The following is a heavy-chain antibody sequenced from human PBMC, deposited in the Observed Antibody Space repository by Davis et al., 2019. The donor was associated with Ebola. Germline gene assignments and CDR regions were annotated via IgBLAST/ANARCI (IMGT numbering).Heavy chain of an antibody. V-gene: IGHV3-64*04. CDR3: ARRGSVMVQGVMDYYYYYGMDV. Sequence: GGSLRLSCAASGFTFSSYAMHWVRQAPGKGLEYVSAISSNGGSTYYADSVKGRFTISRDNSKNTLYLQMNSLRAEDTAVYYCARRGSVMVQGVMDYYYYYGMDVWGQGTTVTVSS. J-gene: IGHJ6*02. CDR1: GFTFSSYA. CDR2: ISSNGGST. D-gene: IGHD3-10*01.